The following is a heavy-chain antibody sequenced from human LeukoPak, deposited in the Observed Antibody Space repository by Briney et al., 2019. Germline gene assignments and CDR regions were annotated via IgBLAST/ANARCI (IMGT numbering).Heavy chain of an antibody. D-gene: IGHD3-22*01. CDR1: GGSISSSSYY. Sequence: PSETLSLTCTVSGGSISSSSYYWGWIRQPPGKGLEWIGSIYYSGSTYYNPSLKSRVTISVDTSKNQFSLKLSSVTAADTAVYYCARLSDGSGYYWWYFDYWGQGTLVTVSS. CDR3: ARLSDGSGYYWWYFDY. V-gene: IGHV4-39*07. CDR2: IYYSGST. J-gene: IGHJ4*02.